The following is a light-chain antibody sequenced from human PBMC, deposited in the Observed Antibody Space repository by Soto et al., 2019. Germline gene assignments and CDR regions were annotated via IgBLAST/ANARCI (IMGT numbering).Light chain of an antibody. CDR1: QGISSY. Sequence: AIRMTQSPSSLSASTGDRVTITCRASQGISSYLAWYQQKPGKAPKLLIYAASTLQSGVPSRFSGSGSGTDFTLTISRLQPEDFATYYCQQLNSYSFGQGTRLEI. CDR3: QQLNSYS. CDR2: AAS. J-gene: IGKJ5*01. V-gene: IGKV1-8*01.